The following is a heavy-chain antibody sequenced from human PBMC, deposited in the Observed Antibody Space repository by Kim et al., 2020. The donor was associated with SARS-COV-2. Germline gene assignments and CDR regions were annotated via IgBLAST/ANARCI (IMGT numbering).Heavy chain of an antibody. Sequence: GGSLRLSCAASGFTFSSYAMSWVRQAPGKGLEWVSAISGSGGSTYYADSVKGRFTISRDNAKNTLYLQMNSLRAEDTAVYYCAKVLARLQGYYYDGMDVWGQGTTVTLPS. CDR2: ISGSGGST. CDR1: GFTFSSYA. D-gene: IGHD2-15*01. V-gene: IGHV3-23*01. CDR3: AKVLARLQGYYYDGMDV. J-gene: IGHJ6*02.